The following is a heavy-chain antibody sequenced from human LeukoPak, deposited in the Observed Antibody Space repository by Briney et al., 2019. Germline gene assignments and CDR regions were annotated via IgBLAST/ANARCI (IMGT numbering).Heavy chain of an antibody. J-gene: IGHJ4*02. CDR1: GFTFNTYG. D-gene: IGHD3-10*01. CDR2: TRYDGSNK. Sequence: PGGSLRLSCAASGFTFNTYGMHWVRQAPGKGLEGVAFTRYDGSNKYYADSVKGRFTISRDNSKNTLSLQMNSLRTEDTAVYYCATSYYGSKSGGYWGQGTLVTVSS. CDR3: ATSYYGSKSGGY. V-gene: IGHV3-30*02.